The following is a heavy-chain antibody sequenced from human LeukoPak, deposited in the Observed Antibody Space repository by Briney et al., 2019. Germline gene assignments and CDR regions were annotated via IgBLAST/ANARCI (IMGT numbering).Heavy chain of an antibody. CDR3: AKDLRDYYDSSGYYNFDY. Sequence: GGSLRLSCAASGFTFSSYAMHWVRQAPGKGLEYVSAISSNEGSTYYANSVKGRFTISRDNSKNTLYLQMNSLRAEDTAVYYCAKDLRDYYDSSGYYNFDYWGQGTLVTVSS. J-gene: IGHJ4*02. CDR2: ISSNEGST. CDR1: GFTFSSYA. D-gene: IGHD3-22*01. V-gene: IGHV3-64*01.